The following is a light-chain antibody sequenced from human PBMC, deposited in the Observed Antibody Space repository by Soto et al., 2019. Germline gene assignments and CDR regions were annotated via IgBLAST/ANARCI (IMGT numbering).Light chain of an antibody. J-gene: IGKJ1*01. Sequence: DIQMTQSPSILSASVGDRVVITCRASQSITTWLAWYQQKPAKAPKLLIYDASSLESGVPSRFSGSGSGTEFTLTISSLQPDDFATYYCQQYNDYWTFGQGTKVDI. CDR2: DAS. CDR3: QQYNDYWT. V-gene: IGKV1-5*01. CDR1: QSITTW.